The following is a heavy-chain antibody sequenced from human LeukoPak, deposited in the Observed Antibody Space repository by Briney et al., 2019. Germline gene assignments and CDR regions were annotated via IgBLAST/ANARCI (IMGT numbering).Heavy chain of an antibody. CDR1: GDSLTSNNYF. J-gene: IGHJ4*02. CDR2: MYYSGVT. D-gene: IGHD2-21*02. V-gene: IGHV4-39*01. CDR3: ARRSFCAGDCLCLDY. Sequence: SETLSLTCIVSGDSLTSNNYFWGWIRPSPGKGLEWLGSMYYSGVTYYSPSFKSRVTMSLDTSNNQFSRRLNPVTAAETAVYYCARRSFCAGDCLCLDYWGQGILVTVSS.